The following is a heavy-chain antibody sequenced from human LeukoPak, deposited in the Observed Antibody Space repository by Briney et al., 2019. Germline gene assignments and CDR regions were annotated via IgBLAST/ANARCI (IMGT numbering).Heavy chain of an antibody. Sequence: PGGSLRLSCAASGFTFSSYAMSWVRQAPGKGLEWVSAISGSGGSTYYADSVKGRFTISRDNSKNTLYLQMNSLRAEDTAVYYCARSGITIFGVAITAYYFDYWGQGTLVTVSS. V-gene: IGHV3-23*01. CDR1: GFTFSSYA. J-gene: IGHJ4*02. D-gene: IGHD3-3*01. CDR2: ISGSGGST. CDR3: ARSGITIFGVAITAYYFDY.